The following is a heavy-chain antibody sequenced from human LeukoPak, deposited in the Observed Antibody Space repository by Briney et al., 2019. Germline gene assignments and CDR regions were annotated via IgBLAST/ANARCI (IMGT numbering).Heavy chain of an antibody. Sequence: GGSLRLSCAASGFIFSSYAMSWVRQAPGKGLEWVSSMRGSGGSTYYADSVKGRFTISRANSKNTLYLQMNSLRAEDTAVYYCAKDRRGYSYGYDFDYWGQGTLVTVSS. CDR1: GFIFSSYA. CDR3: AKDRRGYSYGYDFDY. V-gene: IGHV3-23*01. J-gene: IGHJ4*02. D-gene: IGHD5-18*01. CDR2: MRGSGGST.